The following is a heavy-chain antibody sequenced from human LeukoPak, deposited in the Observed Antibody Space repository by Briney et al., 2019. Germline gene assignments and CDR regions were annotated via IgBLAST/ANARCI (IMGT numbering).Heavy chain of an antibody. CDR3: ARVDTAMGITRFDP. CDR1: GDSVSSNSAV. J-gene: IGHJ5*02. CDR2: TYYRSKWYN. Sequence: SQTLSLTCAISGDSVSSNSAVWNWIRQSPSRGLEWLGRTYYRSKWYNDYAVSVKSRITINPDTSKNQFSLQLNSVTLEDTAVYYCARVDTAMGITRFDPWGQGTLVTVSS. V-gene: IGHV6-1*01. D-gene: IGHD5-18*01.